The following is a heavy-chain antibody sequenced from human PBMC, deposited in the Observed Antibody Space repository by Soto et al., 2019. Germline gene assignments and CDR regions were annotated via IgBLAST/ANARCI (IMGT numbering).Heavy chain of an antibody. CDR3: ARHVLGYCSSTSCLEYYGMDX. CDR1: EYSFSTYW. V-gene: IGHV5-51*01. CDR2: IYPGDSDT. D-gene: IGHD2-2*01. J-gene: IGHJ6*02. Sequence: GEALKISCKGSEYSFSTYWIAWVRQMPGKGLELMGIIYPGDSDTRYRPSFQGQVTISADKYIRTAYLQWSSLKASDTAMYYCARHVLGYCSSTSCLEYYGMDXWGQGTTVTVS.